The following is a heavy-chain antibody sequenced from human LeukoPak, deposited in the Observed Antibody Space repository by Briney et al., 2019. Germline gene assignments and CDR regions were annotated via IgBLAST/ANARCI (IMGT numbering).Heavy chain of an antibody. V-gene: IGHV3-49*04. CDR2: IRSKAYGGTT. CDR1: GFTFGDYA. Sequence: GGSLRLSCTASGFTFGDYAMSWVRQAPGKGLEWVGFIRSKAYGGTTEYAASVRGRFTISRDDSKSIAYLQMNSLKTEDTAVYYCTRDGDGYNPSHYWGQGTLVTVSS. D-gene: IGHD5-24*01. CDR3: TRDGDGYNPSHY. J-gene: IGHJ4*02.